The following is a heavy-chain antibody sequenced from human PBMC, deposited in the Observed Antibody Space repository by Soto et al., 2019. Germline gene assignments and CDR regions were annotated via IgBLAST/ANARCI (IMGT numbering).Heavy chain of an antibody. D-gene: IGHD4-17*01. CDR2: INHSGST. V-gene: IGHV4-34*01. CDR1: GGSFSGYY. CDR3: ARGGDYSGWFDP. J-gene: IGHJ5*02. Sequence: PSETLSLTCAVYGGSFSGYYWSWIRQPPGKGLEWIGEINHSGSTNYNPSLKSRVTISVDTSKNQFSLKLSSVTAADTAVYYCARGGDYSGWFDPWGQGTLVTVYS.